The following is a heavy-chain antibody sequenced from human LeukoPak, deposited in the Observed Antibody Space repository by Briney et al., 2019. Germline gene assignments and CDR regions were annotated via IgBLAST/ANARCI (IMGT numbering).Heavy chain of an antibody. D-gene: IGHD2-15*01. V-gene: IGHV4-59*02. CDR1: GGSVNNYY. CDR2: VYYTGNT. J-gene: IGHJ4*02. Sequence: SETLSLTCTVSGGSVNNYYWFWIRQFPGKGLEYIGYVYYTGNTDYNPSLESRVTISVDTSKNQFSLKLRSVTAADTATYYCARQKKGLQRVDTGFDSWGQGTLVIVSS. CDR3: ARQKKGLQRVDTGFDS.